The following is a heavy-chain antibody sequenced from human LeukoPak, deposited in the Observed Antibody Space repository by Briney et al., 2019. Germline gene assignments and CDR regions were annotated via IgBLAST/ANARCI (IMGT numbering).Heavy chain of an antibody. CDR1: GSTFSNFG. CDR2: ISGNNDNP. J-gene: IGHJ4*02. D-gene: IGHD2-2*01. Sequence: ASVKVSCKTSGSTFSNFGISWVRQAPGQGLEWMGWISGNNDNPNYGQKFQGRFTVTTDSSTSTAYMELRNLRSDDTAVYYCARDGTSTDDYWGQGTLLTVSS. V-gene: IGHV1-18*01. CDR3: ARDGTSTDDY.